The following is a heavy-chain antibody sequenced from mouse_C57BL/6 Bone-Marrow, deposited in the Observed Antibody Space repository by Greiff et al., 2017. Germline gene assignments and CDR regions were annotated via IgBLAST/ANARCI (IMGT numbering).Heavy chain of an antibody. CDR3: ARSGCLYYGSSYGY. D-gene: IGHD1-1*01. CDR1: GYTFTGYG. Sequence: VQLQQSGAELARPGASVKLSCKASGYTFTGYGISWVKQRTGQGLEWIGEIYPRSGTTYYNEKFKGKATLTADKSSSTAYMELRSLTSEDSAFYFCARSGCLYYGSSYGYWGQGTTLTVSS. V-gene: IGHV1-81*01. CDR2: IYPRSGTT. J-gene: IGHJ2*01.